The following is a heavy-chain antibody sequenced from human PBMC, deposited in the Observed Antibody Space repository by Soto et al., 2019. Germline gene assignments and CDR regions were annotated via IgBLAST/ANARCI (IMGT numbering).Heavy chain of an antibody. CDR2: IDPSDSYT. CDR3: ARHNYYGSGNDWFDP. CDR1: GYSFTSYW. J-gene: IGHJ5*02. Sequence: EVQLVQSGAEVKKPGESLRISCKGSGYSFTSYWISWVRQMPGKGLEWIGRIDPSDSYTNYSPSFQGNVTISADKSISTAYLQWSSLKASDTAMYYCARHNYYGSGNDWFDPWGQGTLVTVSS. V-gene: IGHV5-10-1*01. D-gene: IGHD3-10*01.